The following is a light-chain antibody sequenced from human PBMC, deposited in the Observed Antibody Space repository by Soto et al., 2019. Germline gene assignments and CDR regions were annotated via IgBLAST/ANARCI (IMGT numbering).Light chain of an antibody. Sequence: EIVMTQSPATLSVSPGGRATLSCRASQSISDTLAWYQQKPGRAPRLVIYDTYIRATGIPARFSGSGSGTEFTLTISSLQSEDFGVYYCQQYNNWFSITFGQGTRLEIK. V-gene: IGKV3-15*01. CDR3: QQYNNWFSIT. CDR2: DTY. J-gene: IGKJ5*01. CDR1: QSISDT.